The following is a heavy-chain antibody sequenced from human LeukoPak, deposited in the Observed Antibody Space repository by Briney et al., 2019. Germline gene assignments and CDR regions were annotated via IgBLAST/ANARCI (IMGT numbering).Heavy chain of an antibody. CDR2: SSPYSGGT. CDR1: GYSFTGYY. Sequence: ASVKVSCKASGYSFTGYYMHWVRQAPGQGLEWMGWSSPYSGGTHYAQNFQGRVTRTTDTTISTAYMELSSLRSDDTAIYYCASALNSRNSSCWGQGTLVTVSS. D-gene: IGHD6-13*01. V-gene: IGHV1-2*02. J-gene: IGHJ4*02. CDR3: ASALNSRNSSC.